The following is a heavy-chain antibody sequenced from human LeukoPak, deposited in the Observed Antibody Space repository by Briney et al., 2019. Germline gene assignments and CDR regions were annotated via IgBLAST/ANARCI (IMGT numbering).Heavy chain of an antibody. Sequence: ASVKVSCKASGYTFTSYYIHWVRQAPGQGLEWVGVIHPPDGSTTYAQKFQGRVTMTRDMSTSTVYMELSSLRSEDTAVYYCARDRAPLVATLSVDYWGQGTLVTVSS. D-gene: IGHD5-12*01. CDR2: IHPPDGST. J-gene: IGHJ4*02. CDR3: ARDRAPLVATLSVDY. V-gene: IGHV1-46*01. CDR1: GYTFTSYY.